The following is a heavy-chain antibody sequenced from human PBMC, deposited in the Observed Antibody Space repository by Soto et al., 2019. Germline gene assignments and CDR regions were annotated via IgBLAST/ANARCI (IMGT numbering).Heavy chain of an antibody. CDR2: IYHSGST. CDR1: SGSISSSNW. D-gene: IGHD2-15*01. J-gene: IGHJ6*03. V-gene: IGHV4-4*02. Sequence: QVQLQESGPGLVKPSGTLSLTCAVSSGSISSSNWWSWVRQPPGKGLEWIGEIYHSGSTNYNPSLKSRVTISVDKSKNQFSLKLSSVTAADTAVYYCARAGYCSGGSCYLLPPHQVPPQYYYYYYMDVWGKGTTVTVSS. CDR3: ARAGYCSGGSCYLLPPHQVPPQYYYYYYMDV.